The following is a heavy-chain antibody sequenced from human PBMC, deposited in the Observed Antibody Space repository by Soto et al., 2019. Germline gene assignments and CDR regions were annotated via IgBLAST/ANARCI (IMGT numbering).Heavy chain of an antibody. CDR3: AREHDYGDSRRVFDY. V-gene: IGHV4-59*01. CDR2: IYYSGST. J-gene: IGHJ4*02. Sequence: SETLSLTCTVSGGSISSYYWSWIRQPPGKGLEWIGYIYYSGSTNYNPSLKSRVTISVDTSKNQFSLKLSSVTAADTAVYYCAREHDYGDSRRVFDYCGQGTLVTVSS. CDR1: GGSISSYY. D-gene: IGHD4-17*01.